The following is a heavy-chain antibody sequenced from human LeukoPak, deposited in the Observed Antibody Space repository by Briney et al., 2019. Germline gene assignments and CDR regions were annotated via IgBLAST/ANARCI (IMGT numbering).Heavy chain of an antibody. CDR2: IYHSGSA. Sequence: SETLSLTCAVSGGSISSNNWWSWVRQPPGKGLEWIGEIYHSGSANYNPSLKSRVNILVDKSKSQLSLIMSSLTAADTAVYYCARDVGARLPGFWGQGTLVTVSS. V-gene: IGHV4-4*02. J-gene: IGHJ4*02. CDR1: GGSISSNNW. CDR3: ARDVGARLPGF. D-gene: IGHD6-6*01.